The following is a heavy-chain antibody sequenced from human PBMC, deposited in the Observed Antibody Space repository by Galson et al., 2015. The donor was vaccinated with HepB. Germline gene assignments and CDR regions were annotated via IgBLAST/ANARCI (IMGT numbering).Heavy chain of an antibody. J-gene: IGHJ4*02. CDR2: ISSSSSYI. CDR3: ARAPAYSSSWYEVDY. D-gene: IGHD6-13*01. V-gene: IGHV3-21*01. CDR1: GFTFSSYS. Sequence: SLRLSCAASGFTFSSYSMNWVRQAPGKGLEWVSSISSSSSYIYYADSVKGRFTISRDNAKNSLYLQMNSLRAEDTAVYYCARAPAYSSSWYEVDYWGQGTLVTVSS.